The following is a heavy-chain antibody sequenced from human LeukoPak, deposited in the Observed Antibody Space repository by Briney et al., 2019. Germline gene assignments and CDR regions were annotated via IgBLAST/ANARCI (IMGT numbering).Heavy chain of an antibody. V-gene: IGHV1-18*01. CDR2: ISAYNGNT. Sequence: ASVKVSCKASGYTFTSYGTSWVRQAPGQGLEWMGWISAYNGNTNYAQKLQGRVTMTTDTSTSTAYMELRSLRSDDTAVYYSARTDGNVIVVVIHDPFDYWGQGTLVTVSS. J-gene: IGHJ4*02. CDR1: GYTFTSYG. D-gene: IGHD3-22*01. CDR3: ARTDGNVIVVVIHDPFDY.